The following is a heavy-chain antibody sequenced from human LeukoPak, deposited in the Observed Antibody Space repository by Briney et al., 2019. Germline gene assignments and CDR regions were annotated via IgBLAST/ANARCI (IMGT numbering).Heavy chain of an antibody. CDR3: AKDWYSYSYRIPEW. CDR2: ISYDGINK. V-gene: IGHV3-30*18. J-gene: IGHJ4*02. D-gene: IGHD5-18*01. Sequence: GGSLRLSCAASGFTFSSYDMHWVRQAPGKGLEWVAVISYDGINKFYVDSVKGRFTISKNTLYLQMNSLRTEDTAVYYCAKDWYSYSYRIPEWWGQGTLVTVSS. CDR1: GFTFSSYD.